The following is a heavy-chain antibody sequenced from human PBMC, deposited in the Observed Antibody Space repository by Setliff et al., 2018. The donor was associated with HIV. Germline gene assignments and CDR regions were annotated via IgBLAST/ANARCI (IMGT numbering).Heavy chain of an antibody. J-gene: IGHJ3*02. CDR2: IYYSGST. D-gene: IGHD7-27*01. V-gene: IGHV4-38-2*01. Sequence: SETLSLTCAVSGYSVSSGYYWGWIRQPPGKGLEWIASIYYSGSTYYAPSLKSRVTISVDTSKNQFSLKLSSLTAADTAVYYCARLWGSAQAFDIWGQGTMVTVSS. CDR1: GYSVSSGYY. CDR3: ARLWGSAQAFDI.